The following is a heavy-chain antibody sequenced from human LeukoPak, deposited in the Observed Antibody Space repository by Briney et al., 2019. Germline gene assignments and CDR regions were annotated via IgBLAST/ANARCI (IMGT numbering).Heavy chain of an antibody. V-gene: IGHV4-31*03. CDR3: ARAVGSGSYNFDY. CDR1: GGSISSGGYY. Sequence: PSQTLSLTCTVSGGSISSGGYYWNWIRQHPGKGLEWIGYIYYNGSTYYNPSLKSRVTISVDTSKNQFSLKLSSVTAADTAVYYCARAVGSGSYNFDYWGQGTLVTVSS. D-gene: IGHD3-10*01. J-gene: IGHJ4*02. CDR2: IYYNGST.